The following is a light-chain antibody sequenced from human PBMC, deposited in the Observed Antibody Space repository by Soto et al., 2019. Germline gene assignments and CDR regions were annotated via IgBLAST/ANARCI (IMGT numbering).Light chain of an antibody. CDR3: QQYGRSIT. CDR2: GTS. CDR1: QSVPRNY. J-gene: IGKJ5*01. V-gene: IGKV3-20*01. Sequence: EIVLTQSPGTLSLSPGERATLSCGASQSVPRNYLAWYQQKPGQAPRLLIYGTSSRATGIPDRFSGSGSGTDFTLTISRLEPEDFAVFYCQQYGRSITFGQGTRLEIK.